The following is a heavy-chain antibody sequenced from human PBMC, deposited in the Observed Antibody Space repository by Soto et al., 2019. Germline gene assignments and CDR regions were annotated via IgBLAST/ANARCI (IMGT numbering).Heavy chain of an antibody. CDR2: NIPIIGTA. Sequence: GASVKVSCKASRVAFSKFIVTWVRQAPGLGLEWVGGNIPIIGTANYEQKFQGRVTITADESTSTSYMEVNNLRSEDTAVYYCAKVRYSSPMGYYYGMDVWAQGTTVTVS. V-gene: IGHV1-69*13. CDR3: AKVRYSSPMGYYYGMDV. J-gene: IGHJ6*02. D-gene: IGHD6-19*01. CDR1: RVAFSKFI.